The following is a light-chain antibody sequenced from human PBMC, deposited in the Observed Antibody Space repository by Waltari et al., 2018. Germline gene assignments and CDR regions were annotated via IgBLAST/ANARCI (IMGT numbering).Light chain of an antibody. J-gene: IGKJ1*01. CDR1: QSLFYSSNHKNY. Sequence: DIVMTQSPDSLPVSLGDRATINCKSSQSLFYSSNHKNYVAWYQQPPGQPPKLLIYWASTRESGVPDRFRGSGSGTDFTLTISSLQAEDVAVYFCQQYYTTPRTFGPGTKVEI. CDR3: QQYYTTPRT. CDR2: WAS. V-gene: IGKV4-1*01.